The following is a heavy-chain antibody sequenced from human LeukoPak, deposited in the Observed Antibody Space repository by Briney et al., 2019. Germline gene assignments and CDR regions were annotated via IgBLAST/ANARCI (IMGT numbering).Heavy chain of an antibody. CDR3: ARKDHFEN. CDR1: GFIFSNYA. CDR2: ISYDGSNK. D-gene: IGHD2-15*01. Sequence: PGGSLRLSCAASGFIFSNYAMHWVRQAPGKGLEWVAVISYDGSNKYYADSVKGRFTISRDNAKNTLYLQMNSLRAEDTAVYYCARKDHFENWGQGTMVTVSS. V-gene: IGHV3-30-3*01. J-gene: IGHJ3*02.